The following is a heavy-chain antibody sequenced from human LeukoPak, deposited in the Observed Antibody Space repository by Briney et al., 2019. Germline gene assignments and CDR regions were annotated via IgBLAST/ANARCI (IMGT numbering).Heavy chain of an antibody. CDR3: ARDINTATEAFDY. Sequence: SETLSLTCNVSGGSISSHYWSWIRQPPGKGLEWIGEINHSGSTNYNPSLKSRVTISVDTSKNQFSLKLSSVTAADTAVYYCARDINTATEAFDYWGQGTLVTVSS. J-gene: IGHJ4*02. D-gene: IGHD5-18*01. CDR2: INHSGST. V-gene: IGHV4-34*01. CDR1: GGSISSHY.